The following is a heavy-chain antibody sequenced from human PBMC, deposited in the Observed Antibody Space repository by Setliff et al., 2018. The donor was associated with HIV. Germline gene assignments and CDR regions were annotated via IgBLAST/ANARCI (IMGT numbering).Heavy chain of an antibody. J-gene: IGHJ5*02. CDR3: AVWIREVIS. D-gene: IGHD3-10*01. V-gene: IGHV3-7*03. Sequence: GGSLRLSCAASGFAFSSHQMSWVRQAPGKGLEWVAKIRQDGTDKYYVDSVKGRFTISRDNSKNTVYLQMNSLKTEDTAVYYCAVWIREVISWGRGTLVTVSS. CDR2: IRQDGTDK. CDR1: GFAFSSHQ.